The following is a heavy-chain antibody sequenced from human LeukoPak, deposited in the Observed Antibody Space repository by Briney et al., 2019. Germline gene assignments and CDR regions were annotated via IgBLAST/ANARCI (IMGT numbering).Heavy chain of an antibody. Sequence: GGSLRLSCAASGFTFRTDWMTWVRRAPGKGLEWLANIKPDGSEQYYVDSVKGRFTISRDNAKNALFLHMNSLRVGDSAVYYCAELGITMIGGVWGKGTTVTISS. CDR3: AELGITMIGGV. CDR2: IKPDGSEQ. D-gene: IGHD3-10*02. J-gene: IGHJ6*04. CDR1: GFTFRTDW. V-gene: IGHV3-7*01.